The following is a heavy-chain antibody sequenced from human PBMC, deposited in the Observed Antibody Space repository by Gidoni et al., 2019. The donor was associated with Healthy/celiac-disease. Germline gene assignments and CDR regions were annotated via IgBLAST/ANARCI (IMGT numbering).Heavy chain of an antibody. J-gene: IGHJ4*02. V-gene: IGHV2-26*01. Sequence: QVTLKESGPVLVKPTETLTLTCTVSGFSLSNARMGVSWIRQPPGKALEWLANIFSNDEKSYSTALKSRLTISKDTAKSKVVLTRTNMDPVDTATYYCARMGYCGGDCFYPPDYGGQGTLVTGSS. CDR3: ARMGYCGGDCFYPPDY. D-gene: IGHD2-21*01. CDR2: IFSNDEK. CDR1: GFSLSNARMG.